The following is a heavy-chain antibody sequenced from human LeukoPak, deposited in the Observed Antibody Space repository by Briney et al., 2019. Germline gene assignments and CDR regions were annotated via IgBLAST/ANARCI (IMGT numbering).Heavy chain of an antibody. Sequence: GGSLRLSCAASGFTFSSYAMHWVRQAPGKGLEWVAGISYDGSNKYYADSVKGRFTISRDNSTNTLYLQMNSLRAEDTAVYYCAREGSSSWFWFDPWGQGTLVTVSS. D-gene: IGHD6-13*01. CDR3: AREGSSSWFWFDP. V-gene: IGHV3-30*04. CDR2: ISYDGSNK. CDR1: GFTFSSYA. J-gene: IGHJ5*02.